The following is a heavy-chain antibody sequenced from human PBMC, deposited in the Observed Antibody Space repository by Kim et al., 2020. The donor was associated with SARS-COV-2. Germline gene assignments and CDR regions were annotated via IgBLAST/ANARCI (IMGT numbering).Heavy chain of an antibody. V-gene: IGHV3-30*02. J-gene: IGHJ5*02. Sequence: YYVDSVKGRFTVSRDNSKNTVYLQMNSLRAEDTAVYYCAQGPSGSYFRFDPRGQGALVTVSS. D-gene: IGHD1-26*01. CDR3: AQGPSGSYFRFDP.